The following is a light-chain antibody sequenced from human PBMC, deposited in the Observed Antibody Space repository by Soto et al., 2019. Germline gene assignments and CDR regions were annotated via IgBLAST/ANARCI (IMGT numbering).Light chain of an antibody. CDR2: DAS. V-gene: IGKV3-11*01. Sequence: EIVLTQSPATLSLSPGERATLSCRASQSVSSYLAWYQQKPGQAPRLLIYDASNRATGIPARFSGSGSGTDFTLTISSLEPEYFAVYYCQQRSNWPPGLTFGVWTKVEIK. CDR1: QSVSSY. J-gene: IGKJ4*01. CDR3: QQRSNWPPGLT.